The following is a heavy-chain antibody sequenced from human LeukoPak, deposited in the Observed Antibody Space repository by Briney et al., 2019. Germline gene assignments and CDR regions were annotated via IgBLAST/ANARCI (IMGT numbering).Heavy chain of an antibody. V-gene: IGHV1-69*13. D-gene: IGHD3-10*01. CDR1: GGTFSSYA. Sequence: SVKVSCKASGGTFSSYAISWVRQAPGQGREWMGGIIPIFGTANYAQKFRGRVTITADASTSTAYMELRSLRSEDTAVYYCASFLYYYGPRSPPQYGYWGQGTLVTVSS. CDR2: IIPIFGTA. J-gene: IGHJ4*02. CDR3: ASFLYYYGPRSPPQYGY.